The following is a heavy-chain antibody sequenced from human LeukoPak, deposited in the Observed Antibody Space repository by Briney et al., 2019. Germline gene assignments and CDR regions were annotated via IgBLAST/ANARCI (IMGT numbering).Heavy chain of an antibody. D-gene: IGHD4-17*01. J-gene: IGHJ4*02. CDR1: GFRIINVW. Sequence: PGGSLRLSCAASGFRIINVWMNWVRQAPGKGLEWVGRIKSKADGGTTDYAAPVKGRFTISRDDSKNMLYLQMYSLKTEDTAVYYCTTDRGDYRIPHWGQGTLVTVSS. V-gene: IGHV3-15*07. CDR3: TTDRGDYRIPH. CDR2: IKSKADGGTT.